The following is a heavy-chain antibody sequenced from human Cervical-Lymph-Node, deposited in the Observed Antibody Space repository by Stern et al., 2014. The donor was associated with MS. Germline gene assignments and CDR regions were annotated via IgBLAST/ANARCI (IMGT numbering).Heavy chain of an antibody. CDR3: AKGTGNYWYFDF. CDR1: GVTFNNYA. J-gene: IGHJ2*01. V-gene: IGHV3-23*04. Sequence: EVQLVESGGGLVQTGGSLRLPCAASGVTFNNYAMTWVRQAPGKGLEWYSSIFGTGGGTYYADSVKGRFTISRDSSRSTLSLQLTRVTAEDTAVYYCAKGTGNYWYFDFWGRGTLVTVSS. CDR2: IFGTGGGT. D-gene: IGHD1-14*01.